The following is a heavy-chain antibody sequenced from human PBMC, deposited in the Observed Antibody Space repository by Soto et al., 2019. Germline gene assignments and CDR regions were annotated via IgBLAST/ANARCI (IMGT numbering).Heavy chain of an antibody. Sequence: SSVKVSCKASEYTFTSYAMHWVRQAPGQSLEWMGWTNAGNGNTKYSQKFQGRVTITRDTSASTAYMELSSLRSEDTAVYYCARELQGLYYFDYWGLGTLVTVSS. V-gene: IGHV1-3*01. CDR3: ARELQGLYYFDY. CDR1: EYTFTSYA. J-gene: IGHJ4*02. D-gene: IGHD4-4*01. CDR2: TNAGNGNT.